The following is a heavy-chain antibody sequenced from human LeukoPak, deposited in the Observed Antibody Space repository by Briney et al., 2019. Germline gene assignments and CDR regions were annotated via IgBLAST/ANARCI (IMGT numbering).Heavy chain of an antibody. Sequence: SETLSLTCTVSGGSISSSSYYWGWIRQPPGKGLEWIGSIYYSGSTYYNPSLKSRVTMSVDTSKNQFSLKLSSVTAADTAVYYCARDSRDDYYGSGSYGEVIDYWGQGTLVTVSS. CDR2: IYYSGST. CDR3: ARDSRDDYYGSGSYGEVIDY. J-gene: IGHJ4*02. CDR1: GGSISSSSYY. D-gene: IGHD3-10*01. V-gene: IGHV4-39*07.